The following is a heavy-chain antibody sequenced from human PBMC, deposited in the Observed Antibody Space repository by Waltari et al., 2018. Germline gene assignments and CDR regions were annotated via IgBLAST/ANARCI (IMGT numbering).Heavy chain of an antibody. D-gene: IGHD2-2*01. Sequence: EVQLVQSGAEVKKPGESLKNSCKGSGYSFTSYWNGWVRQMPGKGLEWMGISYPADSDTRYSPSVHGQVTISADKSISPAYLQWRSLKASDTDMYYCASRCGWEYCSSTSCHYYFDYWGQGTLVTVSS. CDR2: SYPADSDT. V-gene: IGHV5-51*01. J-gene: IGHJ4*02. CDR1: GYSFTSYW. CDR3: ASRCGWEYCSSTSCHYYFDY.